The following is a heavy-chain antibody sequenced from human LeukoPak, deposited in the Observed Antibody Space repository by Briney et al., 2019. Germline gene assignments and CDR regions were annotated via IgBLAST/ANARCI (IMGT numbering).Heavy chain of an antibody. CDR3: ASSSYGSWFDP. J-gene: IGHJ5*02. CDR2: IYYSGST. CDR1: GGSISSSIYY. Sequence: SETLSLTCTVSGGSISSSIYYWGWIRQPPGKGLEWIGSIYYSGSTNYNPSLKSRVTISVDTSKNQFSLKLSSVTAADTAVYYCASSSYGSWFDPWGQGTLVTVSS. V-gene: IGHV4-39*07. D-gene: IGHD3-10*01.